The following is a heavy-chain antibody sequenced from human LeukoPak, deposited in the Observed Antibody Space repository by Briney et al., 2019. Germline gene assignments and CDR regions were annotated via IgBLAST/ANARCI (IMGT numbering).Heavy chain of an antibody. CDR2: INPNSGGT. CDR1: GYTFTGYH. D-gene: IGHD3-22*01. V-gene: IGHV1-2*02. J-gene: IGHJ3*02. CDR3: ARADSKTDAFDI. Sequence: ASVKVSCKASGYTFTGYHMHWVRQAPGQGLEWMGWINPNSGGTNYAQKFQGRVTMTRDTSISTAYMELSRLRSDDTAVYYCARADSKTDAFDIWGQGTMVTVSS.